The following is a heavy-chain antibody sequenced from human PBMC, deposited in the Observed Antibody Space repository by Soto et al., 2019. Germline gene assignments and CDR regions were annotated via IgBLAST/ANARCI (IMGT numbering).Heavy chain of an antibody. CDR3: ARTSIAAAVAAEYFQH. Sequence: PGESLKISCKGSGYSFTSYWIGWVRQMPGKGLEWMGIIYPGDSDTRYSPSFQGQVTISADKSISTAYLQWSSLKASDTAMYYCARTSIAAAVAAEYFQHWGQGTLVTVSS. D-gene: IGHD6-13*01. V-gene: IGHV5-51*01. J-gene: IGHJ1*01. CDR1: GYSFTSYW. CDR2: IYPGDSDT.